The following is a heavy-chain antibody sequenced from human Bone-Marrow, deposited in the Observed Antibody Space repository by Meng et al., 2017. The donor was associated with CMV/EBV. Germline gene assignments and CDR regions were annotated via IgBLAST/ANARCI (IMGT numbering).Heavy chain of an antibody. J-gene: IGHJ1*01. CDR1: GFTFSSYW. CDR3: ARDTRRTYYYDSSGYYQYFQH. V-gene: IGHV3-74*01. D-gene: IGHD3-22*01. CDR2: INSDGSTT. Sequence: GGSLRLSCAAAGFTFSSYWMHWVRQAPGKGLVWVSRINSDGSTTRYADSVKGRFTISRDNAKNSLYLQMNSLRAEDTAVYYCARDTRRTYYYDSSGYYQYFQHWGQGTLVTVSS.